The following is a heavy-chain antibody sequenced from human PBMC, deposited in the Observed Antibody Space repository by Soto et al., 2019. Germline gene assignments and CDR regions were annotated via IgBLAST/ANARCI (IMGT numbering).Heavy chain of an antibody. CDR3: ATKAESYGFDI. Sequence: GASVKVSCKASGGTFSNYAINWVRQAPGQGLEWMGGFIPIFDASTYAQNFRGRVTITADESTTTAYMELSDPRSEDTAMYYCATKAESYGFDIWGQGTLVTVSS. CDR2: FIPIFDAS. J-gene: IGHJ3*02. V-gene: IGHV1-69*13. CDR1: GGTFSNYA. D-gene: IGHD3-10*01.